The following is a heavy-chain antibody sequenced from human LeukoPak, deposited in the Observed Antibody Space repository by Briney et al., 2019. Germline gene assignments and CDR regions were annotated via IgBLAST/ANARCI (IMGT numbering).Heavy chain of an antibody. CDR2: IKQDGSEK. Sequence: PGGSLRLSCAASGFTFSSYWMSWVRQAPGKGLECVANIKQDGSEKYYVDSVKGRFTISRDNAKNSLYLQMNSLRAEDTAVYYCARLRGYSYGYSIHYYYYMDVWGKGTTVTVSS. CDR1: GFTFSSYW. J-gene: IGHJ6*03. V-gene: IGHV3-7*01. D-gene: IGHD5-18*01. CDR3: ARLRGYSYGYSIHYYYYMDV.